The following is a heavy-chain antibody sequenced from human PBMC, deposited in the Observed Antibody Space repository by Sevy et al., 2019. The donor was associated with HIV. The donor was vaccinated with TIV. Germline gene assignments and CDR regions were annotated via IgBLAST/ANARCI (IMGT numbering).Heavy chain of an antibody. Sequence: SETLSLTCTVSGGSISSSSYYWGWIRQPPGKGLEWIGRIYYSGSTYYNPSLKSRVIISVDTSKNQFSLKLRSVTAADTAVYYCARRRRVVVAVAATTPFDYWGQGTLVTVSS. J-gene: IGHJ4*02. CDR1: GGSISSSSYY. CDR2: IYYSGST. CDR3: ARRRRVVVAVAATTPFDY. D-gene: IGHD2-15*01. V-gene: IGHV4-39*01.